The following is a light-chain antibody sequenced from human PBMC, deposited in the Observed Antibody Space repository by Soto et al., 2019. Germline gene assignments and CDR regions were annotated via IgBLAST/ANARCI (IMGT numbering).Light chain of an antibody. Sequence: DIQMTQSPSTLSGSVGDRFTIAFRASQTIPNWLAWYQQKPGKAPKLLIYRASSLEFGVPSRFSGSGSGTEFTLTISSLQPDDFATYYCQQYHSSWTFGQGTKVDIK. V-gene: IGKV1-5*03. CDR2: RAS. CDR3: QQYHSSWT. CDR1: QTIPNW. J-gene: IGKJ1*01.